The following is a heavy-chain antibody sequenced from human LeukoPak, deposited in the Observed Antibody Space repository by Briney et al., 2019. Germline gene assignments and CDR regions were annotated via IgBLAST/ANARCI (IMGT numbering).Heavy chain of an antibody. Sequence: GGSLRLSCAASGFTFSSYAMSWVRRAPGKGLEWVSVISGDTGSMYYADSVKGRFTISRDNSKNTLYPQMNSLRAEDTAVYYCARDYRETMSFDYWGQGTLVTVSS. V-gene: IGHV3-23*01. CDR1: GFTFSSYA. J-gene: IGHJ4*02. CDR2: ISGDTGSM. CDR3: ARDYRETMSFDY. D-gene: IGHD3-22*01.